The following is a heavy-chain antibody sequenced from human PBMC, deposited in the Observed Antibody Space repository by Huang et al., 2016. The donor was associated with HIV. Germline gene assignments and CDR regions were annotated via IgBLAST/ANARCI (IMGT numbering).Heavy chain of an antibody. CDR2: ISPLFLGQ. J-gene: IGHJ4*02. V-gene: IGHV1-69*01. CDR1: GGSFSDQI. Sequence: QVQLEQSGPAVRKPGSSVKVSCQASGGSFSDQIISWVRQAPGQRFEWMGGISPLFLGQACAQEFKGRVTMTADESTATIYMELNSLTSEDTAVYYCAMSLRYQYDSRSYWGRYFDYWGQGTLVTVSS. CDR3: AMSLRYQYDSRSYWGRYFDY. D-gene: IGHD3-16*01.